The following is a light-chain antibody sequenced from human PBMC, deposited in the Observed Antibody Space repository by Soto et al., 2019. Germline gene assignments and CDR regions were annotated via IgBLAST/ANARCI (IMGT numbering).Light chain of an antibody. CDR3: AAWDDSLKGLV. J-gene: IGLJ3*02. V-gene: IGLV1-44*01. CDR1: SSNIGSNA. Sequence: QSALTQPPSASGTPGQRVAISCSGSSSNIGSNAVNWYQQLPGAAPKLLIYKNNLQPSGVPDRFSGSKSGASASLAISGLQSEDESDYHCAAWDDSLKGLVFGGGTKLTVL. CDR2: KNN.